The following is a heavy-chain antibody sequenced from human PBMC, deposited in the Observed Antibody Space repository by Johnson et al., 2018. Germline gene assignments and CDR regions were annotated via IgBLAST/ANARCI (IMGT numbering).Heavy chain of an antibody. Sequence: VRLQESGGGVVQPGRSLRLSCAASGFTFGDYAMSWFRQAPGKGLEWVSGITWNGGSTGYADSVKGRFTISRDNSKNTLYLQMNSLRAEDTAVYYCAKDPVTTVTTDIWGQGTMVTVSS. CDR2: ITWNGGST. V-gene: IGHV3-20*04. J-gene: IGHJ3*02. CDR1: GFTFGDYA. D-gene: IGHD4-17*01. CDR3: AKDPVTTVTTDI.